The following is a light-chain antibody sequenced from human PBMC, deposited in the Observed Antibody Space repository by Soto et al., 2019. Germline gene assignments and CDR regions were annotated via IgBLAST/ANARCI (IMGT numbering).Light chain of an antibody. CDR1: QSVSSNY. Sequence: EIVLTQSPGTLSLSPGERATLSCRASQSVSSNYLAWYQQKFGQPPRLLIYGASSRATGIPDRFSGSGSGTDFTLTISRLEPEDFAVYYCQQYGSSPLTFGGGTKVDIK. V-gene: IGKV3-20*01. CDR3: QQYGSSPLT. J-gene: IGKJ4*01. CDR2: GAS.